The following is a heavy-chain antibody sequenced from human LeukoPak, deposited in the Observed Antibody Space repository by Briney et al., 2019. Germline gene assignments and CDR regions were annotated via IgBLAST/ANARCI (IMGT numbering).Heavy chain of an antibody. Sequence: GGSLRLSCAASGFSFSSYSMNWVRQAPGKGLEWLSYITSSSSSIFYADSVKGRFTISRDNGKNSLYLQINSLRAEDTAVYFCATVRGDYYFDYWGQGTLVTVSS. J-gene: IGHJ4*02. D-gene: IGHD3-16*01. CDR2: ITSSSSSI. CDR3: ATVRGDYYFDY. V-gene: IGHV3-48*04. CDR1: GFSFSSYS.